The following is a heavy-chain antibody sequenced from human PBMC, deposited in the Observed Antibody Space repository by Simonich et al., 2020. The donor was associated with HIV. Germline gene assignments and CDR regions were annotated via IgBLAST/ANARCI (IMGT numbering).Heavy chain of an antibody. CDR2: INHREST. CDR1: GGSFSGYY. V-gene: IGHV4-34*01. Sequence: QVQLQQWGAGLLKPSETLSLTCAVYGGSFSGYYWSWIRQPPGKGLEWIGKINHRESTNYNPSLKSRVTISVDTSKNQFSLKLSSVTAADTAVYYCARGFYQRLYYFDYWGQGTLVTVSS. J-gene: IGHJ4*02. CDR3: ARGFYQRLYYFDY. D-gene: IGHD2-2*01.